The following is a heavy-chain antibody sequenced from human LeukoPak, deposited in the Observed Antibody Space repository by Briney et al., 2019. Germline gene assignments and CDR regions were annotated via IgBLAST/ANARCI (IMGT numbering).Heavy chain of an antibody. D-gene: IGHD3-9*01. CDR3: ARDPAGYEDY. CDR2: IYYSGST. V-gene: IGHV4-39*01. J-gene: IGHJ4*02. CDR1: GGSISSSSYY. Sequence: SETLSLTCTVSGGSISSSSYYWGWIRQPPGKGLEWIGSIYYSGSTYYNPSLKSRVTISVDTSKNQFSLKLSSVTAADTAVYYCARDPAGYEDYWGQGALVTVSS.